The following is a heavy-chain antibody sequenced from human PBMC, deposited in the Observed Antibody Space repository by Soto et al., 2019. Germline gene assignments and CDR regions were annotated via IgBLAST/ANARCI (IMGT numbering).Heavy chain of an antibody. CDR3: GRVVPGAEAWFGP. Sequence: QVQLVQSGGEVKRPGASVKVSCKTSGYTFSNYGITWVRQAPGQPLEWLGWISLYSDGTNYAQKFQGRVSMTTDTPTTTAYMELRSLRSDDTAVYYCGRVVPGAEAWFGPWGKGTLVTAPS. J-gene: IGHJ5*02. CDR1: GYTFSNYG. CDR2: ISLYSDGT. D-gene: IGHD2-2*01. V-gene: IGHV1-18*01.